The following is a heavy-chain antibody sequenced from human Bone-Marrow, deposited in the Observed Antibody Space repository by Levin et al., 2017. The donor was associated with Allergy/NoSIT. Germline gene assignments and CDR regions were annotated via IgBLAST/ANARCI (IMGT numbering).Heavy chain of an antibody. CDR3: ARDRGNRGNVLFDY. V-gene: IGHV4-61*01. Sequence: SETLSLTCSVSGGSVTSDTDYWSWIRQPPGTGLEWIGYIFNGGSINYNLSLKSRVTISLDTSKNQFSLTLRSVTAADTAVYFCARDRGNRGNVLFDYWGQGTLVTVSS. D-gene: IGHD1-1*01. J-gene: IGHJ4*02. CDR2: IFNGGSI. CDR1: GGSVTSDTDY.